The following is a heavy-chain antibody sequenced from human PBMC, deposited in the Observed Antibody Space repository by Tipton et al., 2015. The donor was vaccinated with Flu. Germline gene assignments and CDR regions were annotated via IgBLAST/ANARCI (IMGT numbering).Heavy chain of an antibody. CDR1: GGSVSSGSYY. CDR3: ARETVSHANEDY. CDR2: IYYSGST. Sequence: TLSLTCTVSGGSVSSGSYYWSWIRQPPGKGLEWIGYIYYSGSTNYNPSLKSRVTISVDTSKNQFSLKLSSVTAADTAVYYCARETVSHANEDYWGQGTLVTVSS. D-gene: IGHD2-8*01. V-gene: IGHV4-61*01. J-gene: IGHJ4*02.